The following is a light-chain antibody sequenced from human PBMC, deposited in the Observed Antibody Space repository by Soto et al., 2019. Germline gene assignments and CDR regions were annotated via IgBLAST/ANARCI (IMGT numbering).Light chain of an antibody. Sequence: EIVLTQSPATLSLSPGERATLSCRASQSVSSYLAWYQQKPGQAPRLLIYDASNRATCIPARFSGSGSGTDFTLTISSLAPEDFAVYYCQQRSSWPPYTFGQGTKLEIK. CDR1: QSVSSY. V-gene: IGKV3-11*01. CDR3: QQRSSWPPYT. J-gene: IGKJ2*01. CDR2: DAS.